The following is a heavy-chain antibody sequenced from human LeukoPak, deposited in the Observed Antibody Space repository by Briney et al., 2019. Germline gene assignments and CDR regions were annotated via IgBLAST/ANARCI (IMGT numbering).Heavy chain of an antibody. Sequence: GSSVKVSCKASGYTFTSYDINGVRQATGQGLEWMGWMNPNSGNTGYAQKFQGRVTMTRNTSISPASMELSSLRSEDTAVYYCARVGSEGADYWGQGTLVTVSS. V-gene: IGHV1-8*01. CDR3: ARVGSEGADY. J-gene: IGHJ4*02. D-gene: IGHD3-16*01. CDR2: MNPNSGNT. CDR1: GYTFTSYD.